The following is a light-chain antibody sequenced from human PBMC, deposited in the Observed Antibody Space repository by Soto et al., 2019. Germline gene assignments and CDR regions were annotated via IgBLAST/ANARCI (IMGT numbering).Light chain of an antibody. J-gene: IGLJ2*01. CDR2: EVY. V-gene: IGLV2-8*01. CDR3: SSYARSGGVL. CDR1: SSDVGNYDF. Sequence: QSVLTQPPSASGSLGQSVTMSCTGTSSDVGNYDFVSWYQQHPGKAPKLIIYEVYQRPSGVPDRFSGSKSGNTASLTVSGVQTEDEADYYCSSYARSGGVLFGGGTKLTVL.